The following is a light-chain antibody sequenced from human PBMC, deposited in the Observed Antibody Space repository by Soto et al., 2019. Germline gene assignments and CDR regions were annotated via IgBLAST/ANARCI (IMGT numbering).Light chain of an antibody. CDR2: EVS. Sequence: QSVLTQPASVSGSPGQSITISCTGTSSDVGNYNYVSWYQQHPGKAPKLLIYEVSNRPSGVSNRFSGSKSGNTASLTISGLQAEDEADYYCNSYTSTSTPYVFGTGTKVTVL. J-gene: IGLJ1*01. V-gene: IGLV2-14*01. CDR3: NSYTSTSTPYV. CDR1: SSDVGNYNY.